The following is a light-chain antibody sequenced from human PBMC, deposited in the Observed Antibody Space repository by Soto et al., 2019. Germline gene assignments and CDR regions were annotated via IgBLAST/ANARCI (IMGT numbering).Light chain of an antibody. J-gene: IGLJ1*01. Sequence: QSVLTQPASVCGSPGQSIAISCTGTSSDVGGYSYVSWYQQQPGKAPKLVISDVSNRPAGVSDRFSGSKSGNTASLTISGPQTEDEADYYCASYTTSSTYVFGTGTKVTVL. CDR1: SSDVGGYSY. CDR3: ASYTTSSTYV. V-gene: IGLV2-14*01. CDR2: DVS.